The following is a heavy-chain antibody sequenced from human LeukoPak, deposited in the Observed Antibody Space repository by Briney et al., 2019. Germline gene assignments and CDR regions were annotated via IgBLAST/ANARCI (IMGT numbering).Heavy chain of an antibody. CDR3: ARGPGDHYFDY. CDR2: IYYTGST. J-gene: IGHJ4*02. CDR1: GGSISNSNYF. D-gene: IGHD3-10*01. Sequence: SETLSLTCTVSGGSISNSNYFWGWIRQPPGKGLEWIANIYYTGSTFYSPSLKSRVTISLDMSKNQFSLKLSSVTAADTAVYYCARGPGDHYFDYWGQGTLVTVSS. V-gene: IGHV4-39*07.